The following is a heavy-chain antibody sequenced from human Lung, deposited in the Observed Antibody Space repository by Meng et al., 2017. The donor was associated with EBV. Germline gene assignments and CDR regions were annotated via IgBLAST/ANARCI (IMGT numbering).Heavy chain of an antibody. CDR2: TDYRSKWYN. J-gene: IGHJ2*01. Sequence: GPVQPWPPPALTFGGSGDGFSRSSAPWTWSKRSPSRGLGWLGRTDYRSKWYNDYAVFVKSRITINPDTSQNQFSLQLNSVTPEDTAVYYCARGATSVFDLWGRGTLVTVSS. CDR3: ARGATSVFDL. V-gene: IGHV6-1*02. CDR1: GDGFSRSSAP.